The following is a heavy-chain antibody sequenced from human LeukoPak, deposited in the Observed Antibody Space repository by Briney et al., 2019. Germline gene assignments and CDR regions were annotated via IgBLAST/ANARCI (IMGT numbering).Heavy chain of an antibody. CDR3: AILGGLSSSYDY. CDR2: ISGSGGST. D-gene: IGHD6-13*01. Sequence: PGGSLRLSGAASGFTFSSYAMSWVRQAPGKGLEWVSAISGSGGSTYYADSVKGRFTISRDNSKNTLYLQMNSLRAEDTAVYYCAILGGLSSSYDYWGQGTLVTVSS. V-gene: IGHV3-23*01. CDR1: GFTFSSYA. J-gene: IGHJ4*02.